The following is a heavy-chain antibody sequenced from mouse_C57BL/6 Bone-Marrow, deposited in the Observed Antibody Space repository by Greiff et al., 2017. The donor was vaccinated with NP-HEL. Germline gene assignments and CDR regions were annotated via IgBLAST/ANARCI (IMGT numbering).Heavy chain of an antibody. V-gene: IGHV10-1*01. J-gene: IGHJ4*01. CDR1: GFSFNTYA. Sequence: EVKLMESGGGLVQPKGSLKLSCAASGFSFNTYAMNWVRQAPGKGLEWVARIRSKSNNYATYYADSVKDRFTISRDDSESMLYLQMNNLKTEDTAMYYCVRHVDYPYYYAMDYWGQGTSVTVSS. CDR2: IRSKSNNYAT. D-gene: IGHD2-4*01. CDR3: VRHVDYPYYYAMDY.